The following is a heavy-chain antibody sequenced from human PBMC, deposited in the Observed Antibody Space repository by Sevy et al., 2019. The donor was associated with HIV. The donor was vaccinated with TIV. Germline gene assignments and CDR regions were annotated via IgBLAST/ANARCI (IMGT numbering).Heavy chain of an antibody. CDR3: AREGYYDYIWGSYRYFNDY. V-gene: IGHV3-7*03. J-gene: IGHJ4*02. CDR2: IKQDGSEK. D-gene: IGHD3-16*02. Sequence: GGSLRLSCAASGFTFSNYWMTWVRQAPGKGLEWVAHIKQDGSEKHYVDSVKGRFTISRDNSKISVYLQMNSLRAEDTAVYFCAREGYYDYIWGSYRYFNDYWGQGTLVTVSS. CDR1: GFTFSNYW.